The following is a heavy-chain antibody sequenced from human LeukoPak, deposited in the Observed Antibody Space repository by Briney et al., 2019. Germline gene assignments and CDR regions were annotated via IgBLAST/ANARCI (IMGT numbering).Heavy chain of an antibody. Sequence: SETLSLTCTVSGDSISSSSYYWGWIRQPPGKGLEWIGSIYYSGSTYYNPSLKSRVTISVDTSKNQFSLKLSSVTAADTAVYYCARGLWFGDTPPGYWGQGTLVTVSS. J-gene: IGHJ4*02. V-gene: IGHV4-39*07. CDR3: ARGLWFGDTPPGY. CDR1: GDSISSSSYY. CDR2: IYYSGST. D-gene: IGHD3-10*01.